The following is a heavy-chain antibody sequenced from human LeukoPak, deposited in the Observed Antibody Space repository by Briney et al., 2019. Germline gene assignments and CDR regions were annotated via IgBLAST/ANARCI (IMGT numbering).Heavy chain of an antibody. CDR3: AKSRLLMVRGVGDAFDI. CDR1: GFTFSSYG. J-gene: IGHJ3*02. D-gene: IGHD3-10*01. V-gene: IGHV3-23*01. CDR2: ISGSGGST. Sequence: AGGSLRLSCAASGFTFSSYGMSWVRQAPGKGLEWVSAISGSGGSTYHADSVKGRFTISRDNSKNTLYLQMNSLRAEDTAVYYCAKSRLLMVRGVGDAFDIWGQGTMVTVSS.